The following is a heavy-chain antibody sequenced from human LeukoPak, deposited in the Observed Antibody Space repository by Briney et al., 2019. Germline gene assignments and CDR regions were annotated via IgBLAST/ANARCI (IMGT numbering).Heavy chain of an antibody. CDR2: IYYSGST. CDR1: GGSISNYY. V-gene: IGHV4-59*01. CDR3: ARAVNDILTGSYYYMDV. J-gene: IGHJ6*03. Sequence: SETLSLTCTVSGGSISNYYWSWIRQPPGKGLEWIGYIYYSGSTNHNPSLKSRVTISVDTSKNQFSLKLSSVTAADTAVYYCARAVNDILTGSYYYMDVWDKGTTVTISS. D-gene: IGHD3-9*01.